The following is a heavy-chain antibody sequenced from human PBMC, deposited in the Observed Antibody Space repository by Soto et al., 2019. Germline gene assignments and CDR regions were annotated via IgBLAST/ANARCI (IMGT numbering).Heavy chain of an antibody. CDR1: GSTFSSYD. CDR3: AKGVHSSSWYLYFDY. J-gene: IGHJ4*02. D-gene: IGHD6-13*01. Sequence: GGSLRLSCAASGSTFSSYDMHWVRQAPGKGLEWVAVISYDGSNKYYADSVKGRFTISRDNSKKTLYLQMNSLRAEDTAVYYCAKGVHSSSWYLYFDYWGQGTLVTVSS. CDR2: ISYDGSNK. V-gene: IGHV3-30*18.